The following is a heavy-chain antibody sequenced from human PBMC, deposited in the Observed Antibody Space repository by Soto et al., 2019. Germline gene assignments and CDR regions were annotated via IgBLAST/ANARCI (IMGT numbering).Heavy chain of an antibody. Sequence: SETLSLTCAVSSGSISSSNWWSWVRQPPGKGLEWIGEIYHSGSTNYNPSLKSRVTISVDTSKNQFSLKPSSVTAADTAVYYCARDRGTAPYPNWFDPWGQGTLVTVSS. CDR1: SGSISSSNW. CDR3: ARDRGTAPYPNWFDP. D-gene: IGHD5-18*01. CDR2: IYHSGST. V-gene: IGHV4-4*02. J-gene: IGHJ5*02.